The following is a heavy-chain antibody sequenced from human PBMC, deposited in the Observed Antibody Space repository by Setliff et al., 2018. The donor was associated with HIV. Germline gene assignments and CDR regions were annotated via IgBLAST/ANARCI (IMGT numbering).Heavy chain of an antibody. D-gene: IGHD3-9*01. CDR1: GGSFSGYY. V-gene: IGHV4-34*01. Sequence: SETLSLTCAVYGGSFSGYYWSWIRQPPGKGLEWIGEINHSGSTNFNPSLRSRVTISLDTSKNQFSLTLSSVTAADTAVYYCVRRLRYFDPSFDIWGQGTLVTVSS. J-gene: IGHJ3*02. CDR3: VRRLRYFDPSFDI. CDR2: INHSGST.